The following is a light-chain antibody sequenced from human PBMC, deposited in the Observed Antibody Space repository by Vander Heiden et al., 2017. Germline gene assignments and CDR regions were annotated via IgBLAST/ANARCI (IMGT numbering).Light chain of an antibody. CDR3: QQYGNWPPVT. CDR1: QSVRNK. Sequence: VMTPSPPTLSLSPGEGPTLSSRASQSVRNKLAWYQQKPGQPPRLLIYDTSTRAAGIPARFSGSGSETEFTLTISSLRSEDFAVYYCQQYGNWPPVTFGGGTKVDVK. V-gene: IGKV3-15*01. CDR2: DTS. J-gene: IGKJ4*01.